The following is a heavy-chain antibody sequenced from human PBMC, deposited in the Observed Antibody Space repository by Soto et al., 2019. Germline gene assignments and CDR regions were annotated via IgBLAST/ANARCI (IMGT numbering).Heavy chain of an antibody. CDR3: ARSPLTIYDTSGYYDY. Sequence: QVQLVGSGGGVVQPGRSLRLSCAASGVTFSNYAMHWVRQAPGKGLEWVAVIWSDGTNKYYADSVKGRFTISRDKSKNTLQLQMNSLRAEDTAVYYCARSPLTIYDTSGYYDYWGQGIQVTVSS. V-gene: IGHV3-33*01. CDR2: IWSDGTNK. CDR1: GVTFSNYA. J-gene: IGHJ4*02. D-gene: IGHD3-22*01.